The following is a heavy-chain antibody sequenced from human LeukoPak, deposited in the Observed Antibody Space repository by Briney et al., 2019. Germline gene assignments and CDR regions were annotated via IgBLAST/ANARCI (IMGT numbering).Heavy chain of an antibody. V-gene: IGHV3-30*03. Sequence: GGSLRLSCAASGFTFSSYGMHWVRQAPGKGLEWVAVISYDGSNKYYADSVKGRFTISRDNSKNTLYLQMNSLRAEDTAVYYCARTGGRYHYYDSSPPDYWGQGTLVTVSS. CDR3: ARTGGRYHYYDSSPPDY. D-gene: IGHD3-22*01. CDR1: GFTFSSYG. CDR2: ISYDGSNK. J-gene: IGHJ4*02.